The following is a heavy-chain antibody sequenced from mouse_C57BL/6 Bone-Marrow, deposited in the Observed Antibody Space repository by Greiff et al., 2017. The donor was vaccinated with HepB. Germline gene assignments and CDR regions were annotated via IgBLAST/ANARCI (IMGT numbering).Heavy chain of an antibody. Sequence: VKLQQPGAELVKPGASVKMSCKASGYTFTSYWITWVKQRPGQGLEWIGDIYPGSGSTNYNEKFKSKATLTVDTSSSTAYMQLSSLTSEDSAVYYCARGLYYDYDAWYFDVGGTGTTGTVSS. CDR2: IYPGSGST. CDR3: ARGLYYDYDAWYFDV. CDR1: GYTFTSYW. J-gene: IGHJ1*03. V-gene: IGHV1-55*01. D-gene: IGHD2-4*01.